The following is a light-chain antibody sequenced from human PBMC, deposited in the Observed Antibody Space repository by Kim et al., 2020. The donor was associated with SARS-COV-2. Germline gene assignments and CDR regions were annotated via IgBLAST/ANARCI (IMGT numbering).Light chain of an antibody. V-gene: IGLV3-1*01. CDR3: QAWDSTTLWV. J-gene: IGLJ3*02. Sequence: VSPGQTASMSCSGERLGDKLASWYQQKPGQSPLLVIYQDTKRPSGIPARFSGSNSGNTATLTISETQAMDEADYYCQAWDSTTLWVFGRGTKLTVL. CDR2: QDT. CDR1: RLGDKL.